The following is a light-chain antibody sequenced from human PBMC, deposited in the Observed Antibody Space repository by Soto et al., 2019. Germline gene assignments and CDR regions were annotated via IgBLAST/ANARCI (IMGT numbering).Light chain of an antibody. V-gene: IGKV3-15*01. J-gene: IGKJ1*01. CDR3: QQYNNWPPGT. CDR2: GAS. Sequence: EIVMTQSPATLSVSPGGRATLSCRASQSISDTLAWYQQKPGQAPRLLIYGASTRAPGFPARFSGSGSGTDFTLTISSLQSEDFAVYYCQQYNNWPPGTFGQGTKVDIK. CDR1: QSISDT.